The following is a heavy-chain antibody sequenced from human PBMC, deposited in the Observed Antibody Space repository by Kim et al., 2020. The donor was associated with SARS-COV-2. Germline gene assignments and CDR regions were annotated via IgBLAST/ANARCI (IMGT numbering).Heavy chain of an antibody. V-gene: IGHV3-30-3*01. CDR1: GFTFSSYA. CDR2: ISYDGSNK. CDR3: ARGPPPPYYDFWSGYWSPHFDP. Sequence: GGSLRLSCAASGFTFSSYAMHWVRQAPGKGLEWVAVISYDGSNKYYADSVKGRFTISRDNSKNTLYLQMNSLRAEDTAVYYCARGPPPPYYDFWSGYWSPHFDPWGQGTLVTVSS. D-gene: IGHD3-3*01. J-gene: IGHJ5*02.